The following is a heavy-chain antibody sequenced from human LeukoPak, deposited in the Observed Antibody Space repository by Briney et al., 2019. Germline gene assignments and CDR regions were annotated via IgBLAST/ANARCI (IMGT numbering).Heavy chain of an antibody. CDR1: GFRITSSG. J-gene: IGHJ4*02. CDR2: VSSDGSWE. CDR3: AGGRGTWNDGYFVL. Sequence: GTSLRLSCVASGFRITSSGMHWVRQAPGKGLEWVACVSSDGSWEYCADSVKGRFTVSRDVFKNTLNLQMDTLRVEDTAVYYCAGGRGTWNDGYFVLWGQGTQVIVSS. D-gene: IGHD1-1*01. V-gene: IGHV3-33*01.